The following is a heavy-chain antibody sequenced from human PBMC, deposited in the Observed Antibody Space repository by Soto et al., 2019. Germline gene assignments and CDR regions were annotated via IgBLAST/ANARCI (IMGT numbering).Heavy chain of an antibody. Sequence: GGSLRLSCAASGFTFSSYGMRRVRQAPGKGLEWVAVISYDGSNKYYADSAKGRFTISRDNSKNTLYLQMNSLRAEDTAVYYCAKSQKSYYGMDVWGQGTTVTV. J-gene: IGHJ6*02. CDR2: ISYDGSNK. V-gene: IGHV3-30*18. CDR3: AKSQKSYYGMDV. CDR1: GFTFSSYG.